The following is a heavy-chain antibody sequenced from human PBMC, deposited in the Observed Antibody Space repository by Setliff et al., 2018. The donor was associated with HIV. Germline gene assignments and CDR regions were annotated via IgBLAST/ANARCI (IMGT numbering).Heavy chain of an antibody. J-gene: IGHJ6*03. D-gene: IGHD3-16*01. V-gene: IGHV3-30*04. CDR1: GFTFSNYA. CDR2: ISYDGTYK. CDR3: AKDWGSRLSYSFYYMDV. Sequence: QAGGSLRLSCAASGFTFSNYAMSWVRQAPGEGLEWVALISYDGTYKYYAESVKGRFTISRDNSRNTLYLQMNSLRTEDTAVYYCAKDWGSRLSYSFYYMDVWGKGTTVTVSS.